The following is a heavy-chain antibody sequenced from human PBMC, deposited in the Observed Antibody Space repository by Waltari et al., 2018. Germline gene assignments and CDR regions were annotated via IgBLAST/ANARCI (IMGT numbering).Heavy chain of an antibody. V-gene: IGHV3-30*03. D-gene: IGHD5-12*01. CDR2: ISYDGSNK. CDR3: ARAQGRSWLQADAFDI. Sequence: QVQLVESGGGVVQPGRSLRLSCAASGFTFSSYGMHWVRQAPGKGLEWVAVISYDGSNKYYADSWKGRFTISRDNSKNTLYLQMNSLRAEDTAVYYCARAQGRSWLQADAFDIWGQGTMVTVSS. J-gene: IGHJ3*02. CDR1: GFTFSSYG.